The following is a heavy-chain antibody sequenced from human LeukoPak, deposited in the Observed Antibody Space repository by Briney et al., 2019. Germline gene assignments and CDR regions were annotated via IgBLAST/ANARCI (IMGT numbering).Heavy chain of an antibody. CDR1: GFTVSSNY. CDR3: ARDYGDYNYYGMDV. CDR2: ISGSGDNT. Sequence: GGSLRLSCAASGFTVSSNYMSWVRQAPGKGLEWVSAISGSGDNTYYADSVKGRFTISRDNSKNTLYLQMNSLRAEDTAVYYCARDYGDYNYYGMDVWGQGTTVTVSS. J-gene: IGHJ6*02. D-gene: IGHD4-17*01. V-gene: IGHV3-23*01.